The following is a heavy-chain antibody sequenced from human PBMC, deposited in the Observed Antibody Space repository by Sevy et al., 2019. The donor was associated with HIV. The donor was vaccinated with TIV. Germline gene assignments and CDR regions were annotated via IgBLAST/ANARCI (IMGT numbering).Heavy chain of an antibody. J-gene: IGHJ4*02. Sequence: GGSLRLSCAASGFTFSSYAMHWVRQAPGKGLEWVAVISYDGSNKYYADSVKGRFTISRDNSKNTLYLQMNSLRAEDKAVYYLAREGYRSGSYFFYYWGQGTLVPGSS. D-gene: IGHD6-19*01. CDR3: AREGYRSGSYFFYY. CDR2: ISYDGSNK. V-gene: IGHV3-30-3*01. CDR1: GFTFSSYA.